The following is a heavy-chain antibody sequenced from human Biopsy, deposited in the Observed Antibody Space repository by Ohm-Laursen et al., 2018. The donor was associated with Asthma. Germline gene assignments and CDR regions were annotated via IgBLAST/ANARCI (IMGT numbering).Heavy chain of an antibody. CDR1: GYTFISEA. CDR2: ISAGNGNT. CDR3: AGTYYDFLAGQVNDAFAI. V-gene: IGHV1-3*01. Sequence: ASVKVARNASGYTFISEAIHWVRQAPGQRLEWMRWISAGNGNTKYSQKFQDRVTITRDTSASTAYMELSRLRSEDTAVYYWAGTYYDFLAGQVNDAFAIWGQGTMVTVSS. J-gene: IGHJ3*02. D-gene: IGHD3-9*01.